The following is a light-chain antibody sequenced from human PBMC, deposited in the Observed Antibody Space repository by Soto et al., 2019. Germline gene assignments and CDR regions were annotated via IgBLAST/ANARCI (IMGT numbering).Light chain of an antibody. CDR2: GAS. J-gene: IGKJ5*01. CDR3: QQYGSSLIT. Sequence: EIVLTQSPGTLSLSPGERATLSCRASQSVSSSYLAWYQQKPGQAPRLLSYGASSRATGIPDRFSGSGSGTDFTLTISRLEPEDFAVYYCQQYGSSLITFGPGTRLEIK. CDR1: QSVSSSY. V-gene: IGKV3-20*01.